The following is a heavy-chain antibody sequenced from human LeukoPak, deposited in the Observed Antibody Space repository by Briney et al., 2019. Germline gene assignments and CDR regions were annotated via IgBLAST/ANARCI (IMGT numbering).Heavy chain of an antibody. CDR1: GGYFSGYY. CDR3: AREQRYSSSWYFPSDP. J-gene: IGHJ5*02. Sequence: SETLSLTCAVYGGYFSGYYWSWIRQPPGKGLEWIGEINHSGSTNYNPSLKSRVTISVDTSKNQFSLKLSSVTAADTAVYYCAREQRYSSSWYFPSDPWGQGTLVTVSS. CDR2: INHSGST. D-gene: IGHD6-13*01. V-gene: IGHV4-34*01.